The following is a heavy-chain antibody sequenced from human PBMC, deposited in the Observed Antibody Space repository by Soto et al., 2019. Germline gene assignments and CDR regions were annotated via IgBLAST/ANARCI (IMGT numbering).Heavy chain of an antibody. CDR2: IYYSGST. CDR3: AREGLALGYCSSTSCYYWFDP. V-gene: IGHV4-61*08. D-gene: IGHD2-2*01. Sequence: SETLSLTCTVSGGSISSGGYYWSWIRQPPGKGLEWIGYIYYSGSTNYNPSLKGRVTISVDTSKNQFSLKLSSVTAADTAVYYCAREGLALGYCSSTSCYYWFDPWGQGTLVTVSS. CDR1: GGSISSGGYY. J-gene: IGHJ5*02.